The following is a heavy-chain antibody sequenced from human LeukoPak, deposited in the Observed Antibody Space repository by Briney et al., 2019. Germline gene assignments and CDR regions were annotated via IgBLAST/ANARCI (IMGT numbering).Heavy chain of an antibody. J-gene: IGHJ4*02. V-gene: IGHV4-34*12. CDR1: GESFSGYF. D-gene: IGHD3-22*01. CDR3: ARTVVKGMTVKDY. Sequence: PETLSLTCAVFGESFSGYFWTWVRQPPGKGLEWIGEIVHTGNTNYNPSLKSRVTISVDTSKKQFSLKLSSVTAADTAVYYCARTVVKGMTVKDYWGQETLVTVSS. CDR2: IVHTGNT.